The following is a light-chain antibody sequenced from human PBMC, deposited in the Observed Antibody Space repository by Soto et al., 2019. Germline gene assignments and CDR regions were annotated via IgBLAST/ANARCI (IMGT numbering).Light chain of an antibody. V-gene: IGLV2-14*01. CDR1: SSDVGGYNY. CDR3: SSYTSSSTLV. Sequence: QSALTQPASVSGSPGQSITISCTGTSSDVGGYNYVSWYQQHPGIAPKLMISEVSNRPSGVSNRFSGSKSGNTASLTISGLQAEDEADYYCSSYTSSSTLVFGGGTQRTVL. J-gene: IGLJ2*01. CDR2: EVS.